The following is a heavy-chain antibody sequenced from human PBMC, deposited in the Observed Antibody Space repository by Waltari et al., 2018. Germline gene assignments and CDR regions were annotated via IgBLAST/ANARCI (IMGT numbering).Heavy chain of an antibody. J-gene: IGHJ3*02. D-gene: IGHD1-1*01. Sequence: QVQLVQSGAEVKKPGASVKVSCKASGYTFTSYYMHWVRQAPGQGLEWMGIINPIGGSTSYSQKFQGRVTMTMDTSTSTVYMELSSLRSEDTAVYYCARGGERRDAFDIWGQGTMVTVSS. V-gene: IGHV1-46*01. CDR1: GYTFTSYY. CDR3: ARGGERRDAFDI. CDR2: INPIGGST.